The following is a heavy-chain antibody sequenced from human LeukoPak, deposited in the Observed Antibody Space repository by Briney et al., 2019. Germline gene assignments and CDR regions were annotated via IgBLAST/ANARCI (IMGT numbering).Heavy chain of an antibody. Sequence: PGGSLRLSCAASGFTFSSYSMNWVRQAPGKGLEWVSSISSSSSYIYYADSVKGRFTISRDNAKNSLYLQMNSLRAEDTAVYYCARGESRYSSSWTHPLFDYWGQGTLVTVSS. CDR2: ISSSSSYI. CDR3: ARGESRYSSSWTHPLFDY. D-gene: IGHD6-13*01. V-gene: IGHV3-21*01. CDR1: GFTFSSYS. J-gene: IGHJ4*02.